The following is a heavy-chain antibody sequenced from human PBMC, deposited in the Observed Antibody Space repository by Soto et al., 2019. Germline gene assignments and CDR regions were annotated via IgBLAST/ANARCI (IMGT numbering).Heavy chain of an antibody. CDR1: GFTFSGSA. D-gene: IGHD1-7*01. CDR2: IRSKANSYAT. V-gene: IGHV3-73*01. CDR3: TTLTGTTLVYYYGMDV. J-gene: IGHJ6*02. Sequence: GGSLRLSCAASGFTFSGSAMHWVRQASGKGLEWVGRIRSKANSYATAYAASVKGRFTISRDDSKNTAYLQMNSLKTEDTAVYYCTTLTGTTLVYYYGMDVWGQGTTVTVSS.